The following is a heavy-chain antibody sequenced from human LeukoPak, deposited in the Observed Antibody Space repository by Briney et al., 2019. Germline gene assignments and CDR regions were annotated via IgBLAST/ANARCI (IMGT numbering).Heavy chain of an antibody. CDR2: INAGNGNT. CDR3: ARGRWSTTTASYYFDS. J-gene: IGHJ4*02. D-gene: IGHD5/OR15-5a*01. Sequence: ASVKVSCKASGGTFSSYAITWVRQAPGQGLEWMGGINAGNGNTKYSQKFQGRVTITRDRSASTAYMELNSLRSEDTAVYYCARGRWSTTTASYYFDSWGQGSLVTVS. CDR1: GGTFSSYA. V-gene: IGHV1-3*01.